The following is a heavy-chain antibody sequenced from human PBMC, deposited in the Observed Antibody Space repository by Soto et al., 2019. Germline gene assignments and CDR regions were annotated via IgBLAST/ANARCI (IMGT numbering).Heavy chain of an antibody. J-gene: IGHJ6*02. CDR1: GFTFSSYW. V-gene: IGHV3-7*01. D-gene: IGHD3-3*01. Sequence: GGSLRLSCAASGFTFSSYWMSWVRQAPGKGLEWVANIKQDGSEKYYVDSVKGRFTISRDNAKNSLYLQMTSLRAEDTAVYYCARARPYPRITIFGERTAPRYYGMDVWAKGRRSPSP. CDR2: IKQDGSEK. CDR3: ARARPYPRITIFGERTAPRYYGMDV.